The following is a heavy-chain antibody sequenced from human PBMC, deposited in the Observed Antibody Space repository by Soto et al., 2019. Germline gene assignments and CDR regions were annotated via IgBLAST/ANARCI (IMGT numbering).Heavy chain of an antibody. CDR3: AKDRYLDHDSRGYLFDN. V-gene: IGHV3-23*01. CDR1: GFTFSSYA. Sequence: EVQLLESGGGLVQPGGSLRLSCAASGFTFSSYAMSWVRQAPGKGLEWVSAIGVSGDTTYYADSVEGRFTISRDNSKNTLYLQMNSLRAEDTAVYYCAKDRYLDHDSRGYLFDNWGQGTLVTVSS. CDR2: IGVSGDTT. J-gene: IGHJ4*02. D-gene: IGHD3-22*01.